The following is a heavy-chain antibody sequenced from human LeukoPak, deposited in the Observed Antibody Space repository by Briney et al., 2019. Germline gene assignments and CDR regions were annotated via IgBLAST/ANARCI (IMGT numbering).Heavy chain of an antibody. Sequence: ASVKVSCKASGYTFTSYYMHGVRQAPGQGLEWMGWINPNSGGTNYAQKFQGRVTMTRDTSISTAYMELSRLRSDDTAVYYCARENYYYYYMDVWGKGTTVTVSS. CDR1: GYTFTSYY. CDR3: ARENYYYYYMDV. V-gene: IGHV1-2*02. J-gene: IGHJ6*03. CDR2: INPNSGGT.